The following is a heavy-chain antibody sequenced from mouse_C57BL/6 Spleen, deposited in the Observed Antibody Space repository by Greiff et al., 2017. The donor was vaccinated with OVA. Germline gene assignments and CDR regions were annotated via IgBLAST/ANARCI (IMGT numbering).Heavy chain of an antibody. J-gene: IGHJ1*03. V-gene: IGHV1-50*01. D-gene: IGHD4-1*01. CDR2: IDPSDSYT. CDR1: GYTFTSYW. Sequence: QVQLQQPGAELVKPGASVKLSCKASGYTFTSYWMQWVKQRPGQGLEWIGEIDPSDSYTNYNQKFKGKATLTVDTSSSTAYMQLSSLTSEDSAVYYCARPGTGYFDVWGTGTTVTVSS. CDR3: ARPGTGYFDV.